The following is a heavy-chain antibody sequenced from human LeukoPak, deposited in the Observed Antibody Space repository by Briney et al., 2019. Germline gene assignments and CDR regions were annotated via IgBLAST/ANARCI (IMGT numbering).Heavy chain of an antibody. CDR1: GGSISSGSYY. CDR3: ASGSYFPYYFDY. Sequence: SETLSLTCTVSGGSISSGSYYWSWIRQPAGKGLEWIGRIYTSGSTNYNPSLKSRVTISVDTSKNQFSLKLSSVTAADTAVYYCASGSYFPYYFDYWGQGTLVTVSS. J-gene: IGHJ4*02. D-gene: IGHD1-26*01. V-gene: IGHV4-61*02. CDR2: IYTSGST.